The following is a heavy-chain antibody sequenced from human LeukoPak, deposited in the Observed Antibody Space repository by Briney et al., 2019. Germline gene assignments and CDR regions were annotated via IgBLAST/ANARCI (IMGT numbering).Heavy chain of an antibody. D-gene: IGHD2-2*01. V-gene: IGHV3-23*01. J-gene: IGHJ3*02. CDR2: ISGSGGST. CDR3: AKDSRVGVPAAFDAFDI. CDR1: GFTFSSYA. Sequence: GGSLRLSCAASGFTFSSYAMSWVRQAPGKGLEWVSAISGSGGSTYYADSVKGRFTISRDNSKNTLYLQMNSLRAEDTAVYYCAKDSRVGVPAAFDAFDIWGQGTMVTVSS.